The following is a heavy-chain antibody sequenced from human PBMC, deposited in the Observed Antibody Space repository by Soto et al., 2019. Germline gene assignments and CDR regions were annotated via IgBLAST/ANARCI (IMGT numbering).Heavy chain of an antibody. CDR3: ARPSGWYSGGAFDI. D-gene: IGHD6-19*01. CDR2: INPSSGST. V-gene: IGHV1-46*03. Sequence: ASVTVSCKASVYTYSSYYRHWVRQAPGQGLEWMGIINPSSGSTSYAQKFQGRVTMTRDTSTSTVYMDLSSLRSEDTAVYYCARPSGWYSGGAFDIWGQGTMVTVSS. CDR1: VYTYSSYY. J-gene: IGHJ3*02.